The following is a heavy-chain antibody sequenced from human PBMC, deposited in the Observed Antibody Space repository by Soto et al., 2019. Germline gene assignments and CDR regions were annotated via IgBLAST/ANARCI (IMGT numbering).Heavy chain of an antibody. CDR1: GFSLSTSGVG. CDR2: IHWNDDN. CDR3: THRRINGGMDH. V-gene: IGHV2-5*01. J-gene: IGHJ4*02. Sequence: QITLKESGPTLVKPTQTLTLTCTFSGFSLSTSGVGVGCVRQPPGKALEWLAVIHWNDDNHYTSSLKTRLTVTKDITKNQVVFTMPNMDPVDTGTYNCTHRRINGGMDHWGPGILVSVSS.